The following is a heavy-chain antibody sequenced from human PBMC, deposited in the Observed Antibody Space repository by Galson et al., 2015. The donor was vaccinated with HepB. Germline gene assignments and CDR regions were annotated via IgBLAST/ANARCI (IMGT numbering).Heavy chain of an antibody. CDR3: AKGTYGDYRGFDY. J-gene: IGHJ4*02. V-gene: IGHV3-23*01. CDR1: GFTFRSGA. D-gene: IGHD4-17*01. CDR2: ISGGGAST. Sequence: SLRLSCAASGFTFRSGAMAWVRQAPGKGLECVSTISGGGASTYYADSVKGRFTISRDNSKSTLYLQMNSLRAEDTAVYYCAKGTYGDYRGFDYWGQGTLVTVSS.